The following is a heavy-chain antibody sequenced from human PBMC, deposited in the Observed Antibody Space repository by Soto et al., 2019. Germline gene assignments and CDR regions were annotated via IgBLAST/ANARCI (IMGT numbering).Heavy chain of an antibody. CDR2: ISSSSSTI. CDR3: ARVPFYSSRRYESRNY. D-gene: IGHD6-13*01. V-gene: IGHV3-48*02. Sequence: GGSLRLSCAASGFTFSSYSMNWVRQAPGKGLEWVSYISSSSSTIYYADSVKGRFTISRDNAKNSLYLQMNSLRDEDTAVYYCARVPFYSSRRYESRNYWGQGTLVTVSS. J-gene: IGHJ4*02. CDR1: GFTFSSYS.